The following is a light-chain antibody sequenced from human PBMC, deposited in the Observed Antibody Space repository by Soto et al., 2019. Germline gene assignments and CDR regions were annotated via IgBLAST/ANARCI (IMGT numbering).Light chain of an antibody. CDR1: QSISSY. CDR3: QQTYITPRT. V-gene: IGKV1-39*01. Sequence: DIQSTQSPSSLSAFLGYRATISCRASQSISSYLSWYQQKPGKAPKLLIVVASTLQTGVPSRFSGSGAWTDFTRTSGSLQPEDFATYYCQQTYITPRTFGQGTKVEIK. J-gene: IGKJ1*01. CDR2: VAS.